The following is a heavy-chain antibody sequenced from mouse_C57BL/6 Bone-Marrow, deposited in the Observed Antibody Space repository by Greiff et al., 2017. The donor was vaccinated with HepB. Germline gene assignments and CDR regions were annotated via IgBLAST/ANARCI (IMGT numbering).Heavy chain of an antibody. CDR3: TTYGSSPSYWYFDV. CDR1: GFNIKDDY. D-gene: IGHD1-1*01. V-gene: IGHV14-4*01. J-gene: IGHJ1*03. Sequence: VQLQQSGAELVRPGASVKLSCTASGFNIKDDYMHWVKQRPEQGLEWIGWIDPENGDTEYASKFQGKATITADTSSNTAYLQLSSLTSEDTAVYYCTTYGSSPSYWYFDVWGTGTTVTVSS. CDR2: IDPENGDT.